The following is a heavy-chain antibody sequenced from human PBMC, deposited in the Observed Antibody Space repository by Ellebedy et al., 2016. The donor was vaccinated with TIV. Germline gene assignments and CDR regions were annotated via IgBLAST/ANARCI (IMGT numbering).Heavy chain of an antibody. CDR3: ARDMSYYYGMDV. CDR2: IYSGGET. J-gene: IGHJ6*02. Sequence: GESLKISCAASGFTVTNSYMSWVRQAPGKGLEWVSLIYSGGETYYADSVKGRFTISRDNSKNTLFLQMNSLRADDTAVYYCARDMSYYYGMDVWGQGTTVTVSS. V-gene: IGHV3-66*01. D-gene: IGHD3-10*02. CDR1: GFTVTNSY.